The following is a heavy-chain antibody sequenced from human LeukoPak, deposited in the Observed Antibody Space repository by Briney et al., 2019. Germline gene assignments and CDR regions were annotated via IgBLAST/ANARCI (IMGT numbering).Heavy chain of an antibody. Sequence: ASVKVSCKASGYTFTGYYMHWVRQAPGQGLEWMGWINPNSGGTNYAQTFQGRVTMTRDTSISTAYMELSRLRSDDTAVYYCARVVGVRGVIRWFDPWGQGTLVTVSS. CDR3: ARVVGVRGVIRWFDP. CDR2: INPNSGGT. J-gene: IGHJ5*02. CDR1: GYTFTGYY. V-gene: IGHV1-2*02. D-gene: IGHD3-10*01.